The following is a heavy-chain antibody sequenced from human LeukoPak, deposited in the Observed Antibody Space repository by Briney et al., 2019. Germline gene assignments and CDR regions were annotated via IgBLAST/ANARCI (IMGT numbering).Heavy chain of an antibody. CDR1: GGSIRSYY. Sequence: PSETLSLTCTVSGGSIRSYYWSWIRQPPGKGLEWIAYIYYSGSTNYNPSLKSRVTISVDTSKNQFSLKLSSVTAADTAVYYCARFRVTNYYFDYWGQGTLVTVSS. CDR3: ARFRVTNYYFDY. J-gene: IGHJ4*02. V-gene: IGHV4-59*01. CDR2: IYYSGST. D-gene: IGHD4-17*01.